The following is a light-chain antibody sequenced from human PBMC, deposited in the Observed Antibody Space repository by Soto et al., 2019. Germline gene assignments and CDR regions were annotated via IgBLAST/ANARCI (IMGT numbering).Light chain of an antibody. CDR3: QQTDTFPRT. CDR1: QDIKNY. V-gene: IGKV1-39*01. Sequence: DIQMTQSPSSLSASVGDRVSITCQASQDIKNYLNWYQHKPGKAPKLLIYAASSLQTGVPSRFSGSRSGTDFALTISSLQREDFATYYCQQTDTFPRTFGQGTKVDIK. J-gene: IGKJ1*01. CDR2: AAS.